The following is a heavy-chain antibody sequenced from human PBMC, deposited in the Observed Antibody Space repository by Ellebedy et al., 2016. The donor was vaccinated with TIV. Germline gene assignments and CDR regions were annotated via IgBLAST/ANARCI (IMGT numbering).Heavy chain of an antibody. V-gene: IGHV3-48*01. CDR1: GFTFSSYS. J-gene: IGHJ4*02. D-gene: IGHD5-12*01. Sequence: GGSLRLSXAASGFTFSSYSMNWARQAPGKGLEWVSYISSSSSTIYYADSVKGRFTISRDNAKNSLYLQMNSLRAEDTAVYYCAKDYSGYDWGVFDYWGQGTLVTVSS. CDR2: ISSSSSTI. CDR3: AKDYSGYDWGVFDY.